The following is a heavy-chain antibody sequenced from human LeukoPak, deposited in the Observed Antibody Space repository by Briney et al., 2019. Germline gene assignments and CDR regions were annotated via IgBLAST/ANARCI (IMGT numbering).Heavy chain of an antibody. CDR3: ARVGGTNYYYYGMDV. V-gene: IGHV4-61*01. CDR1: GGPVSSGNYY. CDR2: IYYSGST. D-gene: IGHD2-2*01. J-gene: IGHJ6*02. Sequence: SETLSLTCSVSGGPVSSGNYYWSWIRQPPGKGLEWIGYIYYSGSTYYNPSLKCRVTISVDTSKNQFSLKLSSVTAADTAVYYCARVGGTNYYYYGMDVWGQGTTVTVSS.